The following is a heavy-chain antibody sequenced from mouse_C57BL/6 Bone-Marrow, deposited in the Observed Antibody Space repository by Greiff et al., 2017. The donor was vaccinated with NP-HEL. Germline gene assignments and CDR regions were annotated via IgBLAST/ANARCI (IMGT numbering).Heavy chain of an antibody. D-gene: IGHD2-1*01. V-gene: IGHV1-47*01. J-gene: IGHJ2*01. CDR3: ARGGNYWYYFDY. CDR1: GYTFTTYP. Sequence: QVQLQQSGAELVKPGASVKMSCKASGYTFTTYPIEWVKQNHGKSLEWIGNFHPYNDDTEYNEKFKNKATLTVEKSSSTVYLELSRLTYDDSSVYNCARGGNYWYYFDYWGQGTTLTVSS. CDR2: FHPYNDDT.